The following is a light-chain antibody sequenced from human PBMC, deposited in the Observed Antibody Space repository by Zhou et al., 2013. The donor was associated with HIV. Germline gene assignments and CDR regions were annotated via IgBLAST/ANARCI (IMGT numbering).Light chain of an antibody. Sequence: DIQMTQSPSSLSASVGDRVTITCRASQTISTYLNWYRQKPGKVPELLIYAASNLQSGVPSRFSGSGSGTEFTLIISSLQPEDFATYYCQQSYTYPPVTFGPGTRLEIK. CDR2: AAS. CDR1: QTISTY. V-gene: IGKV1-39*01. J-gene: IGKJ5*01. CDR3: QQSYTYPPVT.